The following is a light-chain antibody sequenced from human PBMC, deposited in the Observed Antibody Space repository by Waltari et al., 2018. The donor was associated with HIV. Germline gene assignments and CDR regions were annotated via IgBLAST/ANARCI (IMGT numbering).Light chain of an antibody. Sequence: EPVLTQSPVPLSLSSGERATLSCRASQTINSNYLAWYQHKPGLPPRPLLYDSSTRAAGIPDRFSGGGSGTDFTLTISRLEPEDFAMYFCQLYEASPPMYTFGQGTRLEV. V-gene: IGKV3-20*01. CDR1: QTINSNY. CDR2: DSS. J-gene: IGKJ2*01. CDR3: QLYEASPPMYT.